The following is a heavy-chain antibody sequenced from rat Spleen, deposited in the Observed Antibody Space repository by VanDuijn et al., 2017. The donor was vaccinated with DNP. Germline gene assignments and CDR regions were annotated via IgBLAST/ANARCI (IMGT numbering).Heavy chain of an antibody. CDR2: LTNSGGST. CDR1: GFTFSNYG. Sequence: EVQLVESGGGLVQPGRSLKLSCAASGFTFSNYGMTWVRQAPTKGLEWVASLTNSGGSTYYRDSVKGRFTISRDNAKSTLYLQMDSLRFEDTATYYCTTGQYGYNYWGQGVMVTVSS. J-gene: IGHJ2*01. V-gene: IGHV5-27*01. CDR3: TTGQYGYNY. D-gene: IGHD1-4*01.